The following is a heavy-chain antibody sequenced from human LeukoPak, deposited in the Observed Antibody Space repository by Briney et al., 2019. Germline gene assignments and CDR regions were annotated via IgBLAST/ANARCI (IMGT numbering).Heavy chain of an antibody. CDR3: ARDNGYNYGQGIDH. CDR2: ISSSSSYI. V-gene: IGHV3-21*01. D-gene: IGHD5-18*01. Sequence: PGGSLRLSCAASGFTFSSYSMNWVRQAPGKGLEWVSSISSSSSYIYYADSVKGRFTISRDNSKNTLYLQMNSLRAEDTAVYYCARDNGYNYGQGIDHWGQGTLVTVSS. CDR1: GFTFSSYS. J-gene: IGHJ4*02.